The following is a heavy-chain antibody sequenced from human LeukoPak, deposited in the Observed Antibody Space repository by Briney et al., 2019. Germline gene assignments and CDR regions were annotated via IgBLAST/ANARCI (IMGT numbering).Heavy chain of an antibody. V-gene: IGHV3-74*01. CDR1: GFTFSSYW. Sequence: PGGSLRLSCAASGFTFSSYWMHWVRQAPGKGLVWVSRINSGGSITTYADFVKGRFTISRDNANNTLYLQMNSLKAEDTAVCYCVKIGESWGQDTLVTVSS. J-gene: IGHJ1*01. CDR3: VKIGES. D-gene: IGHD2/OR15-2a*01. CDR2: INSGGSIT.